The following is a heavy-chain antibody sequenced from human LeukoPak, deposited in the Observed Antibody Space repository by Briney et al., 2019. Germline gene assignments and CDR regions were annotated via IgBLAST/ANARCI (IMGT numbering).Heavy chain of an antibody. V-gene: IGHV1-69*13. CDR1: GYTFTSYY. CDR2: IIPIFGTA. CDR3: ASPDCSSTSCYRYYYYGMDV. D-gene: IGHD2-2*01. J-gene: IGHJ6*02. Sequence: SVKVSCKASGYTFTSYYMHWVRQAPGQGLEWMGGIIPIFGTANYAQKFQGRVTITADESTSTAYMELSSLRSEDTAVYYCASPDCSSTSCYRYYYYGMDVWGQGTTVTVSS.